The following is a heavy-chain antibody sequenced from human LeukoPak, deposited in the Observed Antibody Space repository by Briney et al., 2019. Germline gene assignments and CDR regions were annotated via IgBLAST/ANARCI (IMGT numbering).Heavy chain of an antibody. D-gene: IGHD1-26*01. Sequence: PGGSLRLSCVGSGFTFSNYWMNWVRQAPGKGLEWVSVIYSGGSTYYADSVKGRFTISRDNSKNTLYLQMNSLRAEDTAVYYCARVFSGSYSDYFDYWGQGTLVTVSS. CDR2: IYSGGST. CDR3: ARVFSGSYSDYFDY. CDR1: GFTFSNYW. J-gene: IGHJ4*02. V-gene: IGHV3-66*02.